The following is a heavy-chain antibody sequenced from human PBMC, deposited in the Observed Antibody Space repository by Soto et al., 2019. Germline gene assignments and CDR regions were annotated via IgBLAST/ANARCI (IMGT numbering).Heavy chain of an antibody. J-gene: IGHJ6*02. CDR2: INPYSGGT. Sequence: GSVKVSCKASGYTVIGYYIHWVRQAPGQVLEWMGWINPYSGGTNYAKRFQGWVTMTRDRSISTACMGLSRLKSDDTAGYYCARVGGGLASLGYYGMDVWGQGTTVTVSS. D-gene: IGHD3-10*01. CDR3: ARVGGGLASLGYYGMDV. V-gene: IGHV1-2*04. CDR1: GYTVIGYY.